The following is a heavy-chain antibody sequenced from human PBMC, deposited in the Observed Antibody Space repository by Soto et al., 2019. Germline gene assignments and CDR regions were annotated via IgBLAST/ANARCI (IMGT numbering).Heavy chain of an antibody. Sequence: KAXGTLSLTCTVSGGSISSYYWSWIRQPPGKGLEWIGYIYYSGSTNYNPSLKSRVTISVDTSKNQFSLKLSSVTAADTAVYYCARVSGRCSGGSCYPKYYYYYGMDVWGQGTTVTV. CDR2: IYYSGST. V-gene: IGHV4-59*01. J-gene: IGHJ6*02. CDR1: GGSISSYY. D-gene: IGHD2-15*01. CDR3: ARVSGRCSGGSCYPKYYYYYGMDV.